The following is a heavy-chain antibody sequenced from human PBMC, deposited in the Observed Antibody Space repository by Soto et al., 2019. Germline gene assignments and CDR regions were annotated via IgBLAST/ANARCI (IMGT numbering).Heavy chain of an antibody. D-gene: IGHD5-18*01. CDR3: ARKKGYSYGYFDY. V-gene: IGHV4-31*03. Sequence: SETLSLTCTVSGGSLSRGGYYWSWLRQHPGKGLEWIGYIYYSGSTYYNPCLKSRDTISIDTSKNQFSLKLSSVTAADTDVYYFARKKGYSYGYFDYWGQGTLVTVSS. CDR2: IYYSGST. J-gene: IGHJ4*02. CDR1: GGSLSRGGYY.